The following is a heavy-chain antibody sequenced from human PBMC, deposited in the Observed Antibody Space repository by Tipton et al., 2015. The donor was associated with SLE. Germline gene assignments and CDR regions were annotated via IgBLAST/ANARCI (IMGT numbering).Heavy chain of an antibody. Sequence: SLRLSCAASGFIFSNYGIHWVRQAPGKGLEWVAFIRYDGTNKYYADSVKGRFTISRDNSKNTVLLQMNSLRPENTAVYYCAKLFSLVVSGTLEYWGQGTLVTVSS. CDR2: IRYDGTNK. CDR1: GFIFSNYG. V-gene: IGHV3-30*02. D-gene: IGHD6-19*01. J-gene: IGHJ1*01. CDR3: AKLFSLVVSGTLEY.